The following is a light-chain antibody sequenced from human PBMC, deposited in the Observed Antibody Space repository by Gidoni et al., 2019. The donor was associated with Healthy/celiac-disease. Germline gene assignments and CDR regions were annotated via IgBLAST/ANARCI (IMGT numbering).Light chain of an antibody. V-gene: IGKV3-11*01. J-gene: IGKJ4*01. CDR3: QQRSNCPLT. CDR1: QSVSSY. CDR2: YAS. Sequence: EIVLTQSPATLSLSPGERATLSCRASQSVSSYLACYQQKPGQAPRLLIYYASNRATGIPARFSGSGSGTDFTLTISSLEPEDFAVYYCQQRSNCPLTFGGGTKVEIK.